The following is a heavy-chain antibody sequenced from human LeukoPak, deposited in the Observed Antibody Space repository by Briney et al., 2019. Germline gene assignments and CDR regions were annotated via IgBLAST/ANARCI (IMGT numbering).Heavy chain of an antibody. CDR3: ARDGIMMAGSSSFDY. D-gene: IGHD3-16*01. Sequence: GGSLRLSCAASGFTFGSYAMHWVRQAPGKGLEWVAVISYDGSNKYYADSVKGRFTISRDNSKNTLYLQMNSLRAEDTAVYYCARDGIMMAGSSSFDYWGQGTLVTVSS. J-gene: IGHJ4*02. V-gene: IGHV3-30*04. CDR1: GFTFGSYA. CDR2: ISYDGSNK.